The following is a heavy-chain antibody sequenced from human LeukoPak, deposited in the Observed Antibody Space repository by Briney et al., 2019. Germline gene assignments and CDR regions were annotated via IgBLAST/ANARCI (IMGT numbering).Heavy chain of an antibody. CDR3: ARGGGLDV. CDR2: INHNGNVN. J-gene: IGHJ6*02. CDR1: GFTFCSFW. Sequence: GSLKLSCAASGFTFCSFWMNWARKAPGKGLGWGASINHNGNVNYYVDSVKGRFTISRDNAKNSLYLQMSNLRAEDTAVYFCARGGGLDVWGQGATVTVSS. D-gene: IGHD3-16*01. V-gene: IGHV3-7*03.